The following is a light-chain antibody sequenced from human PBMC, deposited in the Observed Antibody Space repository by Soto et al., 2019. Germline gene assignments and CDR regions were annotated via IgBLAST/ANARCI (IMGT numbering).Light chain of an antibody. CDR1: QDISNY. J-gene: IGKJ3*01. CDR3: QQYDDLPT. V-gene: IGKV1-33*01. CDR2: DAS. Sequence: DIQITQSPSSLSASVGDRVTITCQASQDISNYLNWYRQKPGKAPELLIYDASNLEIGVPSRFSGSGSGTDFTFTISSLQPEDIATYYCQQYDDLPTFGPGTKVDI.